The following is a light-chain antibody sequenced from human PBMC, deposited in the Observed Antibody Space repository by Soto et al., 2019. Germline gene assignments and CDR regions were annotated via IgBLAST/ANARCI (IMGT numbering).Light chain of an antibody. V-gene: IGKV3-20*01. J-gene: IGKJ1*01. Sequence: EIVLTQSPGTLSLSPGERATLSCRASQSVSSSYLAWYQQKPGQAPRLLIYGASSRATGIPDRFSGSGSGTDFTTTISKLGPEDFALYYCQQYGSSPVTFGQGTKVEIK. CDR1: QSVSSSY. CDR3: QQYGSSPVT. CDR2: GAS.